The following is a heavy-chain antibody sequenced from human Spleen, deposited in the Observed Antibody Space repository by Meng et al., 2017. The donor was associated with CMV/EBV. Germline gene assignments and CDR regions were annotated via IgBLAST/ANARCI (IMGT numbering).Heavy chain of an antibody. V-gene: IGHV1-18*01. J-gene: IGHJ4*02. CDR1: GYTFTSYG. D-gene: IGHD4-17*01. CDR3: ASSYGDPMYYFDY. CDR2: ISAYNGNT. Sequence: ASVKVSCKASGYTFTSYGISWVRQAPGQGLEWMGWISAYNGNTNYAQKLQGRVTMTRDTSTSTVYMELSSLRSEDTAVYYCASSYGDPMYYFDYWGQGTLVTVSS.